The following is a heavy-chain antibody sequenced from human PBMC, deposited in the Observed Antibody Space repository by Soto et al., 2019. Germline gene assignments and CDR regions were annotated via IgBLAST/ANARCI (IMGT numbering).Heavy chain of an antibody. D-gene: IGHD3-22*01. J-gene: IGHJ6*02. CDR1: GYTFTSYY. CDR3: ARGLVVIGSVNYYYYGMDV. V-gene: IGHV1-46*01. CDR2: INPSGGST. Sequence: ASVKVSCKASGYTFTSYYMHWVRQAPGQGLKWMGIINPSGGSTSYAQKFQGRVTMTRDTSTSTVYMELSSLRSEDTAVYYCARGLVVIGSVNYYYYGMDVWGQGTTVTVS.